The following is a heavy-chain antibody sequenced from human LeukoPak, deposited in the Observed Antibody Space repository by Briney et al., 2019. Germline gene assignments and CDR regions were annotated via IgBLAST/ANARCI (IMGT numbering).Heavy chain of an antibody. CDR3: ARDLVTVTKGFDI. J-gene: IGHJ3*02. Sequence: SETLSLTCAVSAASFSSLYWTWIRQSPGKGLGWIGYISYIGSTNYNPSLKSRVTISIDTSRNQFSLKLRSVTAADTAVYYCARDLVTVTKGFDIWGQGTMVSVSS. D-gene: IGHD4-17*01. CDR2: ISYIGST. CDR1: AASFSSLY. V-gene: IGHV4-59*11.